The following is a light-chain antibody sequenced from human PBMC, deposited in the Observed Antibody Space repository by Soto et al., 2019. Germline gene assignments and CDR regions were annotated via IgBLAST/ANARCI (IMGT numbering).Light chain of an antibody. CDR3: QHYNNWPRT. J-gene: IGKJ1*01. V-gene: IGKV3-15*01. Sequence: EILMTQSPATLSVSPGKRATLSCRASQSVSSNLAWYQQKPGQAPRLLIFGASTRATGIPARFSGSGSGTEFTLTISSLQSEDFAVYYCQHYNNWPRTFGQGTKVEIK. CDR2: GAS. CDR1: QSVSSN.